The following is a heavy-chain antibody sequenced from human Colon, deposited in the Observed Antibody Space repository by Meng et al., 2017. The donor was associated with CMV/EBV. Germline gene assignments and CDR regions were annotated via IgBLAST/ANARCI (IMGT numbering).Heavy chain of an antibody. V-gene: IGHV4-59*01. J-gene: IGHJ6*02. CDR3: AREGRRGTSLPPYFHYYGVDV. D-gene: IGHD2-15*01. CDR1: GGSISSYY. Sequence: SETLSLTCTVSGGSISSYYWTWIRQPPGKGLEWIGFIYDSGSTNYNPSLKGRVTISLDSSKNQFSLKLNSVTAADTAVYYCAREGRRGTSLPPYFHYYGVDVWGQGTTVTVSS. CDR2: IYDSGST.